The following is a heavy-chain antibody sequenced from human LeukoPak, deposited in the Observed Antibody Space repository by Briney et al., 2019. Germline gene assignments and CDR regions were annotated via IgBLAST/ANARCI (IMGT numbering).Heavy chain of an antibody. CDR1: GGSFSGYY. V-gene: IGHV4-34*01. CDR2: INHSGST. J-gene: IGHJ4*02. CDR3: ARLPGRGSGSYDDY. D-gene: IGHD3-10*01. Sequence: SETLSLTCAVYGGSFSGYYWSWIRQPPGKGLEWIGEINHSGSTNYNPSLKSRVTISVDTSKNQFSLKLSSVTAADTAVYYCARLPGRGSGSYDDYWGQGTLVTVSP.